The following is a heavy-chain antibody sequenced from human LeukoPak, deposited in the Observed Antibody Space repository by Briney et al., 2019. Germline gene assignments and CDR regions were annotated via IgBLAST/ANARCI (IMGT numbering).Heavy chain of an antibody. J-gene: IGHJ4*02. V-gene: IGHV4-4*07. Sequence: SETLSLTCTVSGGSISSYYWSWIRQPAGKGLEWIGRIYTSGSTNYNPSLKSRVTMSVDTSKNQFSLKLSSVTAADTAVYYCARDVICYDSSGYCYYFDYWGQGTLVTVSS. CDR2: IYTSGST. D-gene: IGHD3-22*01. CDR1: GGSISSYY. CDR3: ARDVICYDSSGYCYYFDY.